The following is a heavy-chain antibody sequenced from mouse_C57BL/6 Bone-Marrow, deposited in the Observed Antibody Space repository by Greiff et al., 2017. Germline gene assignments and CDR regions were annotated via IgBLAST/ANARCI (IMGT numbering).Heavy chain of an antibody. J-gene: IGHJ3*01. V-gene: IGHV1-81*01. D-gene: IGHD6-1*01. CDR2: IYPRSGNT. CDR1: GYTFTSYG. Sequence: QVQLQQSGAELARPGASVKLSCKASGYTFTSYGLSWVKQRTGQGLEWIGEIYPRSGNTYYNEKFKGKATLTADKSSSTAYMELRSLTSDDSAVYFCAPLGGLAWFAYWGQGTLVTVSA. CDR3: APLGGLAWFAY.